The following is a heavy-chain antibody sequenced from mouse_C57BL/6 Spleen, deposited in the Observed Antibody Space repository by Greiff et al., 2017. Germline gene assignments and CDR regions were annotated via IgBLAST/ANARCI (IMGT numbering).Heavy chain of an antibody. Sequence: QVQLQQSGAELVRPGASVKLSCKASGYTFTDYYINWVKQRPGQGLEWIARIYPGSGNTYYNEKFKGKATLTAEKSSSTAYMQLSSLTSEASAVYFCARLDGYYLGFGYWGQGTTLTVSS. V-gene: IGHV1-76*01. CDR3: ARLDGYYLGFGY. CDR1: GYTFTDYY. D-gene: IGHD2-3*01. CDR2: IYPGSGNT. J-gene: IGHJ2*01.